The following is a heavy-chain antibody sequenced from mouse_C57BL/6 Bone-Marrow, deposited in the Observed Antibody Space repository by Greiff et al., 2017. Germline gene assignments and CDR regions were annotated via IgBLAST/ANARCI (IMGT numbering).Heavy chain of an antibody. D-gene: IGHD1-1*01. V-gene: IGHV1-59*01. CDR2: IDPSDSYT. CDR3: ARWDYGSSYGWYFDV. CDR1: GYTFTSYW. J-gene: IGHJ1*03. Sequence: VQLQQPGAELVRPGTSVKLSCKASGYTFTSYWMHWVKQRPGQGLEWIGVIDPSDSYTNYNQKFKGKATLTVDTSSSTAYMQLSSLTSEDSAVYYCARWDYGSSYGWYFDVWGTGTTVTVSS.